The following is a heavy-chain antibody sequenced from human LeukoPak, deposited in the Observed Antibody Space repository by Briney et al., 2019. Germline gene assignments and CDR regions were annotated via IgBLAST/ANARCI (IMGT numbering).Heavy chain of an antibody. J-gene: IGHJ3*02. CDR2: IYDSGST. CDR3: AREGGTGAFDI. Sequence: SETLSLTCTVSGGSISSHSWNWIRQPPGKGLEWIAYIYDSGSTNCNPALKSRVTISVDTSKNQFSLKLSSVTAADTAVYYCAREGGTGAFDIWGQGTMVTVSP. D-gene: IGHD1-14*01. V-gene: IGHV4-59*11. CDR1: GGSISSHS.